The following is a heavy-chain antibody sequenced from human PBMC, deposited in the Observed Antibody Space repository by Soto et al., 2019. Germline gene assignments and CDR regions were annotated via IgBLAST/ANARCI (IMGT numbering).Heavy chain of an antibody. D-gene: IGHD2-15*01. CDR2: IYYSGST. CDR1: GGSISSYY. J-gene: IGHJ6*02. CDR3: ARSLNYCSGGSCYSNYYGMDV. Sequence: LSLTCTVSGGSISSYYWSWIRQPPGKGLEWIGYIYYSGSTNYNPSLKSRVTISVDTSKNQFSLKLSSVTAADTAVYYCARSLNYCSGGSCYSNYYGMDVWGQGTTVTVSS. V-gene: IGHV4-59*01.